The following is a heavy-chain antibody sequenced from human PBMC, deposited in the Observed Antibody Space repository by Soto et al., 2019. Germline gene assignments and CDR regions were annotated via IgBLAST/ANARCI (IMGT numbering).Heavy chain of an antibody. D-gene: IGHD3-22*01. Sequence: SVKVSCKASGGTFSSYAISWVRQAPGQGLEWMGGIIPIFGTANYAQKFQGRVTITADESTSTAYMELSSLRSEDTAVYYCARAGHYYDSSGYAYYFDYWGQGTLVTVSS. CDR3: ARAGHYYDSSGYAYYFDY. V-gene: IGHV1-69*13. CDR1: GGTFSSYA. CDR2: IIPIFGTA. J-gene: IGHJ4*02.